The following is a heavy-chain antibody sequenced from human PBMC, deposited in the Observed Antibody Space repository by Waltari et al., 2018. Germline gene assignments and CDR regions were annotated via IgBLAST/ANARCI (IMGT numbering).Heavy chain of an antibody. CDR2: IYTSGST. Sequence: QVQLQESGPGLVKPSETLSLTCTVSGGSISSYYWSWIRQPAGKGLEWIGRIYTSGSTNYNPSLKSRVTRSVDTSKNQFSLKLSSVTAADTAVYYCARARRLITTDSSGYYWAWYFDFWGRGTLVTVSS. D-gene: IGHD3-22*01. CDR1: GGSISSYY. V-gene: IGHV4-4*07. CDR3: ARARRLITTDSSGYYWAWYFDF. J-gene: IGHJ2*01.